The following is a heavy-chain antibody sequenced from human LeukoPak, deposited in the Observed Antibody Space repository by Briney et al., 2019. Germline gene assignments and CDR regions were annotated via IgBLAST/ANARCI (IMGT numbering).Heavy chain of an antibody. CDR3: ARDQRVTGRPDIDY. D-gene: IGHD6-6*01. V-gene: IGHV3-74*03. CDR2: ISSDGSSP. J-gene: IGHJ4*02. CDR1: GFTFRNHW. Sequence: PGGSLRLSCAASGFTFRNHWMHWVRQTPGKGLVWVSRISSDGSSPTYADSVKGRFTISRDKAKKTLYLQMNNLRAEDTAMYYCARDQRVTGRPDIDYWGQGTLVIVSS.